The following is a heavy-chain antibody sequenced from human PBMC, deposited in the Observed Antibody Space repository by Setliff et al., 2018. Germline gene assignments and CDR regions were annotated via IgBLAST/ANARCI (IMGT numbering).Heavy chain of an antibody. J-gene: IGHJ3*02. Sequence: PSETLSLTCTVPGASISDNGYFWGWVRQPPGKGLEWIGNIYFGGSTYFNPSFKSRVTMSIDTSNSQFSLKLSSVTAADTAIYYCARDASASDGRNAFDIWGQGTMVT. D-gene: IGHD1-26*01. CDR3: ARDASASDGRNAFDI. CDR1: GASISDNGYF. CDR2: IYFGGST. V-gene: IGHV4-39*07.